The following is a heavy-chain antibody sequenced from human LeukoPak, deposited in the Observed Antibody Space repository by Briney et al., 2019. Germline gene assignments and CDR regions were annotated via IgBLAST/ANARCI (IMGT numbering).Heavy chain of an antibody. CDR1: GGSISSYY. J-gene: IGHJ4*02. Sequence: SETLSLTCTVSGGSISSYYWSWIGQPPGRGLEGIGYIYYSGSTNYNPSLKSRVTISVDTSKNQFSLKLSSVTAADTAVYYCARVLGFWSGYFDYWGQGTLVTVSS. CDR3: ARVLGFWSGYFDY. CDR2: IYYSGST. V-gene: IGHV4-59*13. D-gene: IGHD3-3*01.